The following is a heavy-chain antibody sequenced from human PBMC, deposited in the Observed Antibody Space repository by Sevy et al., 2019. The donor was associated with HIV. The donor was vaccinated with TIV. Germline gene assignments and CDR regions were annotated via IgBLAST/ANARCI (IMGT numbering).Heavy chain of an antibody. CDR2: INHSGST. CDR3: AREPYYDFWSGYYLPPYYYYYGMDV. Sequence: SETLSLTCAVYGGSFSGYYWSWIRQPPGKGLEWIGEINHSGSTNYNPSLKSRVTLSVDTCKNQFSLKPSFVTAADTAMYYCAREPYYDFWSGYYLPPYYYYYGMDVWGQGATVTVSS. D-gene: IGHD3-3*01. V-gene: IGHV4-34*01. CDR1: GGSFSGYY. J-gene: IGHJ6*02.